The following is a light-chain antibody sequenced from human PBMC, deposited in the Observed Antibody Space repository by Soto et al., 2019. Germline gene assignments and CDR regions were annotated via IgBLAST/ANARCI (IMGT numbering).Light chain of an antibody. V-gene: IGLV2-14*03. Sequence: QSLLTQPASVSGSPGQSVTISCTGTSSDIGGYNFVSWYQHHPGKATRLMIFVVSDRPSGVSYRFSGSKSGDTAFLTISGLQAEDEANYFCCSYAGTVAYDIGTGSKVAV. CDR1: SSDIGGYNF. CDR3: CSYAGTVAYD. CDR2: VVS. J-gene: IGLJ1*01.